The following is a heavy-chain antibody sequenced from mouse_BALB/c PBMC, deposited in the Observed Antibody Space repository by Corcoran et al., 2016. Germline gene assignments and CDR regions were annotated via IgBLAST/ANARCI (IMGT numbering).Heavy chain of an antibody. CDR2: IDPANGNT. D-gene: IGHD1-1*01. V-gene: IGHV14-3*02. CDR1: GFNIKDTY. CDR3: ATTVYY. J-gene: IGHJ2*01. Sequence: EVQQQQSGAELVKPGASVKLYCTASGFNIKDTYMHWVKQRPEQGLEWIGRIDPANGNTKYDTKFQGKATITADTSSNTAYLQLSSLTSEDTAVYYCATTVYYWGQGTTLTVSS.